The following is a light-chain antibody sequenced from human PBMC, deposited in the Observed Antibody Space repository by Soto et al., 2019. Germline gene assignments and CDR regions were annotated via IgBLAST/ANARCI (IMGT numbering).Light chain of an antibody. CDR1: QGVSNW. J-gene: IGKJ3*01. CDR2: AAS. V-gene: IGKV1-12*01. Sequence: DIQMTQSPSSVSASVGDRVTIACRASQGVSNWLAWYQQKPGKAPKLLIYAASRLQSGVPSRFSGSGSGTNFPLTITSLQPEDFATYYGQEANTFPFTFGPGTKWMSN. CDR3: QEANTFPFT.